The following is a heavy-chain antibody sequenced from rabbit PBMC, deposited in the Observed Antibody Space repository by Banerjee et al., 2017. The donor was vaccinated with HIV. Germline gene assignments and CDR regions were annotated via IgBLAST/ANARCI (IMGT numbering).Heavy chain of an antibody. CDR1: GFSFSSDA. D-gene: IGHD4-1*01. J-gene: IGHJ4*01. CDR2: INTSSGNT. Sequence: CTASGFSFSSDAMCWVRQAPGKGLEWIACINTSSGNTVYATWAKGRFTISKTSWTTVTLQMTSLTAADTATYFCARDLAGVIGWNFDLWGPGTLVTVS. V-gene: IGHV1S40*01. CDR3: ARDLAGVIGWNFDL.